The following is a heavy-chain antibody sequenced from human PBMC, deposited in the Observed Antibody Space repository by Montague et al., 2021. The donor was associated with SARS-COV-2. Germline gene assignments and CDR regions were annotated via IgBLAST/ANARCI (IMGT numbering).Heavy chain of an antibody. D-gene: IGHD1-26*01. CDR3: ARTSASSDY. J-gene: IGHJ4*02. CDR2: TYYRSKWYN. V-gene: IGHV6-1*01. Sequence: XAISGDSVSRNSAAWNWIRQSPSIGLEWLGRTYYRSKWYNDYAVSLKSRITINPDTSKNQISLQLNSVTPEDTAVYYCARTSASSDYWGQGTLVTVSS. CDR1: GDSVSRNSAA.